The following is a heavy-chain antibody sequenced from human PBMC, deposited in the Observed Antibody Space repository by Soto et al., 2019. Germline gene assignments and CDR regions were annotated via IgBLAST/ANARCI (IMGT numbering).Heavy chain of an antibody. J-gene: IGHJ6*02. D-gene: IGHD2-15*01. Sequence: PGGSLRLSCAASGFTFDDYAMHWVRQAPGKGLEWVSGISWNSGSIGYADSVKGRFTISRDNAKNSLYLQMNSLGAEDTALYYCAKDVAPYYYYGMDVWGQGTTVTVS. CDR2: ISWNSGSI. V-gene: IGHV3-9*01. CDR1: GFTFDDYA. CDR3: AKDVAPYYYYGMDV.